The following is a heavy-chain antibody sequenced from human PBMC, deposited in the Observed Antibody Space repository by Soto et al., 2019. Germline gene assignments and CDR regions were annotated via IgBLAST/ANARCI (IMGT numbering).Heavy chain of an antibody. D-gene: IGHD6-19*01. J-gene: IGHJ5*02. CDR1: GFTFSGSA. V-gene: IGHV3-23*01. Sequence: VQLLESGGALVQPGGSLRLSCAASGFTFSGSAMTWVRQAPGKWLEYVSSITSSGSEAFHAYSGKGRFTMSRDNSKNMVYLQMNSLRAEDTGVYYCAQEGHNSGWYWDLWGQGALVTVSS. CDR3: AQEGHNSGWYWDL. CDR2: ITSSGSEA.